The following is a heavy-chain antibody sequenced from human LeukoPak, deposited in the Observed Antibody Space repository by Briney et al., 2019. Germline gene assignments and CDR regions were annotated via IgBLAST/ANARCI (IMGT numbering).Heavy chain of an antibody. CDR2: IKQDGSEK. CDR3: ARVHSSSSFLSYYFDY. V-gene: IGHV3-7*01. CDR1: GFTFSSYW. J-gene: IGHJ4*02. Sequence: GGSLRLSCAASGFTFSSYWMSWVRQAPGKGLEWVANIKQDGSEKYYVDSVKGRFTISRDNAKNSLYLQMNSLRAEDTAVYYCARVHSSSSFLSYYFDYWGQGTLVTVSS. D-gene: IGHD6-6*01.